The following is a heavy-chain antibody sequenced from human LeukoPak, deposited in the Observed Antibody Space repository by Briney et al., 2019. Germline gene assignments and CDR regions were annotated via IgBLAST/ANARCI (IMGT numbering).Heavy chain of an antibody. CDR3: ARLETSNHDFWSGRPRGYMEV. D-gene: IGHD3-3*01. J-gene: IGHJ6*03. CDR2: IYTDSKT. V-gene: IGHV3-53*01. CDR1: AFSVSRNH. Sequence: GGSLRLSCVASAFSVSRNHVTWVRQAPGKGLEWVSLIYTDSKTDYADSVKGRFTISRGNSKNTVYLQMNSLRAEGTAVYYCARLETSNHDFWSGRPRGYMEVWGKGTTVTVSS.